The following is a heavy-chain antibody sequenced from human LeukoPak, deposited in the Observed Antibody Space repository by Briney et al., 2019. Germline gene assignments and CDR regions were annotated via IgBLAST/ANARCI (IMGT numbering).Heavy chain of an antibody. D-gene: IGHD6-13*01. CDR2: IYYSAYT. J-gene: IGHJ4*02. V-gene: IGHV4-39*01. Sequence: SSETLSLTCTVSGGSISSSSYYWGWIRQPPGKGLEWIGSIYYSAYTYYNPSLKSRVTISVDTSKNQFSLKLSSVTAADTAVYYCARQHLYTSSWYVHFDYWGQGTLVTVSS. CDR3: ARQHLYTSSWYVHFDY. CDR1: GGSISSSSYY.